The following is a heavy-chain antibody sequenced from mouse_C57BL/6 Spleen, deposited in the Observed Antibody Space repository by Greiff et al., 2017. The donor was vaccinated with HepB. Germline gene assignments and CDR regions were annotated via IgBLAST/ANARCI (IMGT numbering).Heavy chain of an antibody. CDR3: AREVTTVVARYFDV. CDR2: IFPGGGST. Sequence: VQLQQSGPELVKPGASVKISCKASGYTFTDYYINWVKQRPGQGLEWIGWIFPGGGSTYYNEKFKGKATLTVDNSSSTAYMLLSSLTSEDSAVYFGAREVTTVVARYFDVWGTGTTVTVSS. D-gene: IGHD1-1*01. J-gene: IGHJ1*03. V-gene: IGHV1-75*01. CDR1: GYTFTDYY.